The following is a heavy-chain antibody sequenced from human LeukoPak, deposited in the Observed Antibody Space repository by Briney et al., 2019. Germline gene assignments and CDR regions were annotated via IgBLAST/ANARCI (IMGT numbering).Heavy chain of an antibody. CDR1: GFTFSSYS. J-gene: IGHJ4*02. V-gene: IGHV3-48*01. CDR2: ISSSSSTI. Sequence: PGGSLRLSCAASGFTFSSYSMNWVRQAPGKGLEWVSYISSSSSTIHYADSVKGRFTISRDNAKNSLYLQMNSLRAEDTAVYYCARFIRHYYGSGSYPTKYFDYWGQGTLVTVSS. CDR3: ARFIRHYYGSGSYPTKYFDY. D-gene: IGHD3-10*01.